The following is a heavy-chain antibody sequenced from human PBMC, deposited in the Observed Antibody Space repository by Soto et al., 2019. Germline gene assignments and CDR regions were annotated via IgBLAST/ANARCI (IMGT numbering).Heavy chain of an antibody. Sequence: QVQLVQSGAEVKKPGSSVKVSCKASGGTFSSYAISWVRQAPGQGLEWMGGIIPIFGTANYAQKFQGRVTITAEEPTSTAYMELSGLRSEDMAVYYFAFLVGATVRWPTGGIDVWGLGTTVTVSS. D-gene: IGHD1-26*01. V-gene: IGHV1-69*01. CDR1: GGTFSSYA. CDR2: IIPIFGTA. J-gene: IGHJ6*02. CDR3: AFLVGATVRWPTGGIDV.